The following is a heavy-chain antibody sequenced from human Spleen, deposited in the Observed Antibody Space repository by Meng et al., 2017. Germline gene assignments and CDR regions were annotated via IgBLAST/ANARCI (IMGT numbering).Heavy chain of an antibody. CDR2: INHSGST. Sequence: QVQLPQWGEGLLKPSETLALTCFVSGGSFSDYYWSWIRQPPGKGLEWIGEINHSGSTNYNPSLESRATISVDTSQNNLSLKLSSVTAADSAVYYCARGPTTMAHDFDYWGQGTLVTVSS. CDR1: GGSFSDYY. V-gene: IGHV4-34*01. D-gene: IGHD4-11*01. J-gene: IGHJ4*02. CDR3: ARGPTTMAHDFDY.